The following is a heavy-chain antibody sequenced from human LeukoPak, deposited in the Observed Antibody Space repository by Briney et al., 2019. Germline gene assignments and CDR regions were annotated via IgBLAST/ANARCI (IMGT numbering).Heavy chain of an antibody. CDR1: GYTYTGYY. CDR3: ASGTGGPPFLDY. J-gene: IGHJ4*02. CDR2: INPNSGGT. D-gene: IGHD1-14*01. V-gene: IGHV1-2*02. Sequence: ASVKVSCKASGYTYTGYYMHWVRQAPGQGLDWMGWINPNSGGTNYAQKFQGRVTMARDTSISTAYMELSRLRSDDTAVYYCASGTGGPPFLDYWGQGTLVTVSS.